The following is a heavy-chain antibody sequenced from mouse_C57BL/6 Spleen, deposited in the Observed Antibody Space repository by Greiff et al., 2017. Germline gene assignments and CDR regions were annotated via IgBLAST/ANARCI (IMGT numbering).Heavy chain of an antibody. J-gene: IGHJ4*01. D-gene: IGHD1-1*01. Sequence: EVQRVESGGGLVKPGGSLKLSCAASGFTFSDYGMHWVRQAPEKGLEWVAYISSGSSTIYYADTVKGRFTISRDNAKNTLFLQMTSLRSEDTAMYYCARSELQDYYAMDYWGQGTSVTVSS. CDR3: ARSELQDYYAMDY. CDR2: ISSGSSTI. CDR1: GFTFSDYG. V-gene: IGHV5-17*01.